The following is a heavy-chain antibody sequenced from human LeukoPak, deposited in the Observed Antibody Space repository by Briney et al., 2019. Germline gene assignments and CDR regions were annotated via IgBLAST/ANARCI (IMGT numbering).Heavy chain of an antibody. CDR1: GGSFSGYY. V-gene: IGHV4-34*01. CDR3: ARFARGGRLSFDL. J-gene: IGHJ2*01. Sequence: PSETLSLTCAVYGGSFSGYYWSWIRQPPGKGLEWIGEINHSGSTNYNPSLKSRVTISVDTSKNQFSLKLSSVTAADTAVYYCARFARGGRLSFDLWGRGTLVTVSS. CDR2: INHSGST. D-gene: IGHD2-15*01.